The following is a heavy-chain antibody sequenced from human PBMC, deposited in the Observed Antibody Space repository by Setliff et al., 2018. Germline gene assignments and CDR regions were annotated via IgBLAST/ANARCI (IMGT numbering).Heavy chain of an antibody. V-gene: IGHV4-4*08. CDR1: GGSISSYY. CDR3: ASPRLSYYDNGAFPSDAFDL. D-gene: IGHD3-22*01. J-gene: IGHJ3*01. CDR2: IYTSGST. Sequence: SETLSLTCTVSGGSISSYYWSWIWQPPWKGLEWIGYIYTSGSTNYNPSLKSRVTISVDTSKNQFSLKLRSVTAADTAVYYCASPRLSYYDNGAFPSDAFDLWGQGTMVTVSS.